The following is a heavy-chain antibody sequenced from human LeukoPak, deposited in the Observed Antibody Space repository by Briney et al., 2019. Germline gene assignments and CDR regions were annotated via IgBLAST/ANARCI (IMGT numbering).Heavy chain of an antibody. CDR3: ARGWGYSSKKFDP. J-gene: IGHJ5*02. Sequence: SETLSLTCAVYGGSFSGYYWSWIRQPPGKGLEWIGEINHSGSTNYNPSLKSRVTISVDTSKNQFSLKLSSVTAADTAVYYCARGWGYSSKKFDPWGRGTLVTVSS. D-gene: IGHD6-19*01. CDR1: GGSFSGYY. CDR2: INHSGST. V-gene: IGHV4-34*01.